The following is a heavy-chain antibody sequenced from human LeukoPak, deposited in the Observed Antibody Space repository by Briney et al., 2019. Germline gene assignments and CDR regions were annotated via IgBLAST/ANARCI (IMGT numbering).Heavy chain of an antibody. V-gene: IGHV3-33*01. J-gene: IGHJ4*02. CDR3: AGIIAVAGAFDY. Sequence: PGGSLRLSCAASGFTFSSYGMHWVRQAPGKGLEWVAVIWYDGSNKYYADSVKGRFTIPRDNSKNTLYLQMNSLRAEDTAVYYCAGIIAVAGAFDYWGQGTLVTVSS. CDR1: GFTFSSYG. D-gene: IGHD6-19*01. CDR2: IWYDGSNK.